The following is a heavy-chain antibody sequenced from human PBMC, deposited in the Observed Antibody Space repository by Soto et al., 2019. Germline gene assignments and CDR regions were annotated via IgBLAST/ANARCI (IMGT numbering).Heavy chain of an antibody. J-gene: IGHJ4*02. V-gene: IGHV3-30*18. CDR3: AKALNDFWSGYATPFFDY. CDR2: ILYDGSNK. D-gene: IGHD3-3*01. CDR1: GFTFSNYG. Sequence: GGSLRLSCAASGFTFSNYGMHWVRQAPGKGLEWVAGILYDGSNKNYADSVKGRFTISRDNSKNTLYLQMGSLRAEDTAVYYCAKALNDFWSGYATPFFDYWGQGTLVTVSS.